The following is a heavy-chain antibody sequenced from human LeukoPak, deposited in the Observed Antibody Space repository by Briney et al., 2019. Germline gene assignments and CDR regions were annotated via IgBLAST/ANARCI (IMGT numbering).Heavy chain of an antibody. V-gene: IGHV3-30*18. Sequence: GGSLRLSCAASGFSFISYGMHWVRQAPGKGLEWVGVISDDGRRRDYADSVKGRFTISRDNSKDTLYLQMNSLRAEDTAVYYCAKRPSDYGDYVSYFDYWGRGTLVTVSS. D-gene: IGHD4-17*01. CDR2: ISDDGRRR. J-gene: IGHJ4*02. CDR3: AKRPSDYGDYVSYFDY. CDR1: GFSFISYG.